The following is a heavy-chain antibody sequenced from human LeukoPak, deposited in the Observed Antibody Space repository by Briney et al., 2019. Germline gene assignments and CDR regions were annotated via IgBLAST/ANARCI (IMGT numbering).Heavy chain of an antibody. CDR1: GFTVRANY. J-gene: IGHJ6*03. CDR3: GREKIEEVVKLTLNWVATYYSHYMDV. Sequence: PGGSLRLSCAASGFTVRANYMNWVRQAPGKGLEWVSVIFGGDTYYADSVKGRFTISRDESKNTVYLQMTSLRPEDTAVYYCGREKIEEVVKLTLNWVATYYSHYMDVWGKGTTVTVSS. D-gene: IGHD3-22*01. V-gene: IGHV3-66*02. CDR2: IFGGDT.